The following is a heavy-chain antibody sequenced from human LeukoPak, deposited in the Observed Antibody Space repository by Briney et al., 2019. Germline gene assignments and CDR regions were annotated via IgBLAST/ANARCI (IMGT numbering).Heavy chain of an antibody. J-gene: IGHJ5*02. CDR1: GGSFSSYG. D-gene: IGHD5-18*01. CDR3: AREDHTANNWFDP. CDR2: IIPMLGRS. Sequence: SVKVSCKASGGSFSSYGISLVRQAPGQGLEWMGGIIPMLGRSNYAQKFQGRVTISTDESTSTAYMEMSSLRSEDTAVYYCAREDHTANNWFDPWGQGTLVTVSS. V-gene: IGHV1-69*05.